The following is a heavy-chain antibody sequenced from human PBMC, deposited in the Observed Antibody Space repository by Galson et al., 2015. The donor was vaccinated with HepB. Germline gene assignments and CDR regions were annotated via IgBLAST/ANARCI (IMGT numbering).Heavy chain of an antibody. Sequence: SLRLSCAASGFTFSSYSMNWVRQAPGKGLEWVSSISSSSSYIYYADSVKGRFTISRDNAKNSLYLQMNSLRAEDTAVYYCARDAEDYYDSSGYLWGQGTMVTVSS. CDR3: ARDAEDYYDSSGYL. D-gene: IGHD3-22*01. CDR2: ISSSSSYI. CDR1: GFTFSSYS. V-gene: IGHV3-21*01. J-gene: IGHJ3*01.